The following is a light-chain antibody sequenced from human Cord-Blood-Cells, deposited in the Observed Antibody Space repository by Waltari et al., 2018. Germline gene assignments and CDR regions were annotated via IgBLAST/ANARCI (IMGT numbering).Light chain of an antibody. J-gene: IGKJ1*01. CDR2: DAS. CDR3: QQYNSYPWT. Sequence: DIQMTQSPSTLSASVGDRVTITCRASQSISSWLAWHQQKPGKAPKLLIYDASSLESGGPSRVSGSGSGTEFTLTISSLQPDDFATYYCQQYNSYPWTFGQGTKVEIK. V-gene: IGKV1-5*01. CDR1: QSISSW.